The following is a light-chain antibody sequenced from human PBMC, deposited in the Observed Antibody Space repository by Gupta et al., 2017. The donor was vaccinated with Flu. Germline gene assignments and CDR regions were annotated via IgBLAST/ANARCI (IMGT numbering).Light chain of an antibody. J-gene: IGKJ1*01. Sequence: DLQMTQSPSTLSASVGDRVTITYRASQSISSWLAWYQQKPGKAPKLLIYKASSLESGVPSRLSGSGSGTEFTLTISSRQPDDFATYYCQQYNSYSRGTFGQGTKVEIK. CDR1: QSISSW. CDR2: KAS. V-gene: IGKV1-5*03. CDR3: QQYNSYSRGT.